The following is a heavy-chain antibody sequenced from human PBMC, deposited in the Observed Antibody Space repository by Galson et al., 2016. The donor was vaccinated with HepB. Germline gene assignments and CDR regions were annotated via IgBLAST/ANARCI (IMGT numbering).Heavy chain of an antibody. D-gene: IGHD1-1*01. Sequence: SLRLSCATSGFTFGSFWMNWVRQAPGKGPEWVANMQQDGSERNYLDSVKGRFTISRDNAEHSLYLQMNSLRADDTAVYYCVRASGWISDYWGQGTLVSVSS. J-gene: IGHJ4*02. CDR3: VRASGWISDY. CDR2: MQQDGSER. CDR1: GFTFGSFW. V-gene: IGHV3-7*03.